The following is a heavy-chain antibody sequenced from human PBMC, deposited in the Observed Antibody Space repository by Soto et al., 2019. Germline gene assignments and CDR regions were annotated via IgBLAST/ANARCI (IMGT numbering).Heavy chain of an antibody. D-gene: IGHD3-22*01. J-gene: IGHJ3*02. V-gene: IGHV4-39*01. Sequence: SETLSLTCTVSGGSISSSSYYWGWIRQPPGKGLEWIGSIYYSGSTYYNPSLKSRVTISVDTSKNQFSLKLSSVTAADTAVYYCARHFGEYYYDSSGYPTGTYAFDIWGQGTMVTVSS. CDR3: ARHFGEYYYDSSGYPTGTYAFDI. CDR1: GGSISSSSYY. CDR2: IYYSGST.